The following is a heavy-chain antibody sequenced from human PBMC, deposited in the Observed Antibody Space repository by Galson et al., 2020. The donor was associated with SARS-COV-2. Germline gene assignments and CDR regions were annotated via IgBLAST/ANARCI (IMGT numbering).Heavy chain of an antibody. V-gene: IGHV1-18*01. D-gene: IGHD2-8*02. J-gene: IGHJ4*02. CDR2: ISAQTGNT. Sequence: ASVKVSYKASGYIFSSYGVSWARQAPGQGLEWMGWISAQTGNTNYAQNLQGRVTLTTDKSTSTAYMELRSLRSDDTAVYYCARDRLGYCTGGVCYRSDYWGQGTLVTVSS. CDR1: GYIFSSYG. CDR3: ARDRLGYCTGGVCYRSDY.